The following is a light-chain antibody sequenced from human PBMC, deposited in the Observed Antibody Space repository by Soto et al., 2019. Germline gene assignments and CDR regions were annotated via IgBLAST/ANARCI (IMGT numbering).Light chain of an antibody. CDR1: QNVSSN. CDR2: GAS. CDR3: QQYNNWPLN. Sequence: EIVMTQSPATLSVSPGERVTLSCRASQNVSSNLAWYQQKPGQAPRLLIYGASSRATGIPVRFSGSGSGTEFTLTISSLQSEDFAVYYCQQYNNWPLNFGQGTRLEIK. J-gene: IGKJ5*01. V-gene: IGKV3-15*01.